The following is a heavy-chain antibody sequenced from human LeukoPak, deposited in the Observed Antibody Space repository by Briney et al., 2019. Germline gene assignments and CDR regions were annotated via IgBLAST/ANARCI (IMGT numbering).Heavy chain of an antibody. Sequence: GGSLRLSCAASGFTFSGSAMNWVRQASGKGLEWVGRIRSKANSYATAYAASVKGRFTISRDDSKNTAYLQMNSLKTEDTAVYYCTRRVDSSGYYGIDYWGQGTLVTVSS. J-gene: IGHJ4*02. V-gene: IGHV3-73*01. D-gene: IGHD3-22*01. CDR2: IRSKANSYAT. CDR3: TRRVDSSGYYGIDY. CDR1: GFTFSGSA.